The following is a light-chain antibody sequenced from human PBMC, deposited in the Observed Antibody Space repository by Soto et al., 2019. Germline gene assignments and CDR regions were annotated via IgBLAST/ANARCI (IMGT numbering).Light chain of an antibody. V-gene: IGLV2-14*01. Sequence: QSALTQPASVSGSPVQSITISCTGTSSDIGGYNYVSWFQQHPGKAPKLIIYDVNNRPSGVSNRFSGSKSGTTASLAISGLQAEDEAEYFCSSYAGTNTLVLFGGGTKVTVL. CDR3: SSYAGTNTLVL. CDR2: DVN. CDR1: SSDIGGYNY. J-gene: IGLJ2*01.